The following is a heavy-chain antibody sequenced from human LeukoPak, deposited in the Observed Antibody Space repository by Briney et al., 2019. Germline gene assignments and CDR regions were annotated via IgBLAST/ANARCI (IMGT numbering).Heavy chain of an antibody. Sequence: ASVKVSCKTFGYTFNGYYIHWVRQAPGQGLEWMGWIIPYSGGTNSSQKFQGRVTMTRDTSISTAYMELSRLRFDDTAVYFCARGSYNFGNDYWGQGTLVTVSS. V-gene: IGHV1-2*02. CDR3: ARGSYNFGNDY. CDR2: IIPYSGGT. D-gene: IGHD1-1*01. CDR1: GYTFNGYY. J-gene: IGHJ4*02.